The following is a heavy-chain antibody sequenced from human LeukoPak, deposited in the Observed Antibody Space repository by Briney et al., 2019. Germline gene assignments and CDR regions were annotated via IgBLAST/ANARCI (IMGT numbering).Heavy chain of an antibody. CDR1: GYTFTSYG. CDR3: ARNTYCDFWSGYPYNWFDP. V-gene: IGHV1-18*01. D-gene: IGHD3-3*01. J-gene: IGHJ5*02. CDR2: ISAYNGNT. Sequence: ASVKVSCKASGYTFTSYGISWVRQAPGQGLEWMGWISAYNGNTNYAQKLQGRVTMTTDTSTSTAYMELRSLRSDDTAVYYCARNTYCDFWSGYPYNWFDPWGQGTLVTVSS.